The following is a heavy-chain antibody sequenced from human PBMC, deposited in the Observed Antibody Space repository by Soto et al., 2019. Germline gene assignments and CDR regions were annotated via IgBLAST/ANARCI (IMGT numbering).Heavy chain of an antibody. CDR2: ISYGGST. V-gene: IGHV4-31*03. J-gene: IGHJ4*02. D-gene: IGHD5-18*01. CDR3: SRGILV. Sequence: QVQLQESGPGLVKPSQTLSLTCTVSGGSINSGGYCWSWIRQHPGKGLDWIGCISYGGSTSYIPSLKSRVTISVDTSKNQFSLKLTSVTAADTAVYYCSRGILVWGQGALITVSS. CDR1: GGSINSGGYC.